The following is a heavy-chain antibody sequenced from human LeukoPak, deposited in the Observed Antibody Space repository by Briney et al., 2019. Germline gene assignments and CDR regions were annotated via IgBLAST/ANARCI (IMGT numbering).Heavy chain of an antibody. V-gene: IGHV3-23*01. CDR3: AKGPVGWSLYYFDY. CDR2: ISGSGGST. CDR1: GFTFSSYA. D-gene: IGHD1-26*01. Sequence: GGSLRLSCAASGFTFSSYAMSWVRQAPGKGLEWVSGISGSGGSTYYADSVKGRFTISRDNSKNTLYLQMNGLRAEDTAVYYCAKGPVGWSLYYFDYWGQGTLLTVSS. J-gene: IGHJ4*02.